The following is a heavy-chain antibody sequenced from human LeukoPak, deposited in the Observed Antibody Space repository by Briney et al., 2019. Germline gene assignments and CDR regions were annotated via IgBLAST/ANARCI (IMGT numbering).Heavy chain of an antibody. CDR3: AINPDQWLVRGVD. J-gene: IGHJ4*02. CDR2: ISGSGGST. Sequence: PGGSLRLSCAASGFTFSSYATSWVRQAPGKGLEWVSAISGSGGSTYYADSVKGRFTISRDNSKNTLYLQMNSLRAEDTAVYYCAINPDQWLVRGVDWGQGTLVTVSS. CDR1: GFTFSSYA. D-gene: IGHD6-19*01. V-gene: IGHV3-23*01.